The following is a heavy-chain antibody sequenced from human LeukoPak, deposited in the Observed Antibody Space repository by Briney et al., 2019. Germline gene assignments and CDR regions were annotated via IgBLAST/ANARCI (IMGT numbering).Heavy chain of an antibody. V-gene: IGHV1-69*05. CDR1: GGTFSSYA. CDR3: ARDPVVGYYDILTGI. D-gene: IGHD3-9*01. J-gene: IGHJ4*02. Sequence: SVKVSCKASGGTFSSYAISWVRQAPGQGLEWMGRIIPIFGTANYAQKFQGRVTITTDESTSTAYMELSSLRSEDTAVYYCARDPVVGYYDILTGIWGQGTLVTVSS. CDR2: IIPIFGTA.